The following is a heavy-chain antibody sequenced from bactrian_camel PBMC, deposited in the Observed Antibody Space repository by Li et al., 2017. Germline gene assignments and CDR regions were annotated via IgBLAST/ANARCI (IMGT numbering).Heavy chain of an antibody. CDR3: AADWARGGGYCYTLEILGYNN. CDR2: ISSGRGRT. Sequence: VQLVESGGGLVQPGGSLNLSCAASGFTYSAYAMAWFRQASGMEREGVAIISSGRGRTSYADSVKGRFTISRDNAKNTVYLQMHSLKPEDTGMYYCAADWARGGGYCYTLEILGYNNWGQGTQVTVS. D-gene: IGHD2*01. V-gene: IGHV3S40*01. J-gene: IGHJ4*01. CDR1: GFTYSAYA.